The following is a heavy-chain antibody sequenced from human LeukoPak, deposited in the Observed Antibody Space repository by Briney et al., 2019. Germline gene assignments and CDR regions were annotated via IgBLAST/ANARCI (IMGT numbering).Heavy chain of an antibody. D-gene: IGHD6-19*01. V-gene: IGHV1-18*01. CDR3: ARGIVVARTWFDH. Sequence: ASVKLSCNASGYTFTSYGISWGREGPGQGLGRMGLISAYNGNTNYAQKLQGRVTMNTDTSTSTAYMELRSLRSDDTAVYYCARGIVVARTWFDHWGQGTLVTVSS. CDR2: ISAYNGNT. J-gene: IGHJ5*02. CDR1: GYTFTSYG.